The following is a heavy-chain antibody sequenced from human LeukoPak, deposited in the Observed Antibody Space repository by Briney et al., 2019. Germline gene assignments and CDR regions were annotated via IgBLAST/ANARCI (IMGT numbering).Heavy chain of an antibody. CDR1: GGSFSGYY. D-gene: IGHD2/OR15-2a*01. J-gene: IGHJ4*02. CDR2: INHSGST. CDR3: ARAGEYNTYEDY. V-gene: IGHV4-34*01. Sequence: PSETLSLTCAVYGGSFSGYYWSWIRQPPGKGLEWIGEINHSGSTNYNPSLKSRVTVSLDTSKKQFSLTLTSVTAADTAVYYCARAGEYNTYEDYWGQGTLVTVSS.